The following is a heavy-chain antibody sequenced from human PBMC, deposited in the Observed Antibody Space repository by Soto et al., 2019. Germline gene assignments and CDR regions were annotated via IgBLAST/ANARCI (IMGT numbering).Heavy chain of an antibody. CDR2: ISYDGSNK. J-gene: IGHJ4*02. CDR1: GFTFSSYG. CDR3: AKDGYCTNGVCPTLDY. D-gene: IGHD2-8*01. V-gene: IGHV3-30*18. Sequence: GGSLRLSCAASGFTFSSYGMHWVRQAPGKGLEWVAVISYDGSNKYYADSVKGRFTISRDNSKNTLYLQMNSLRAEDTAVYYCAKDGYCTNGVCPTLDYWGQGTLVTVSS.